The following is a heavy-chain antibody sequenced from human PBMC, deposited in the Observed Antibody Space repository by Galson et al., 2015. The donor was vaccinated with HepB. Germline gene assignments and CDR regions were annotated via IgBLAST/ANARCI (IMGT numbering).Heavy chain of an antibody. J-gene: IGHJ5*02. D-gene: IGHD4-17*01. CDR3: ARGFTAVNCFDP. CDR1: GDSVSSHSAA. Sequence: CAISGDSVSSHSAAWNWIRQSPSRGLEWLGRIYYRSKWNDNYAASVKSRIIINPDTSKNQFSLRLSSVTPDDTAVYYCARGFTAVNCFDPWGQGTRVTVSS. CDR2: IYYRSKWND. V-gene: IGHV6-1*01.